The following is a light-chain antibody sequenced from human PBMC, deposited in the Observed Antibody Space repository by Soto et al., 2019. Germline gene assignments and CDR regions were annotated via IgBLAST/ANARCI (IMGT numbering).Light chain of an antibody. CDR2: EGS. V-gene: IGLV2-23*01. CDR3: CSYAGSSTAI. Sequence: QSVLTQPASVSGSPGQSITISCTGTSSDVGSDNLVSWYQQHPGKAPKLMIYEGSKRPSGVSNRFSGSKSGNTASLTISGLQAEDEAHYYCCSYAGSSTAIFGGGTKLTVL. CDR1: SSDVGSDNL. J-gene: IGLJ2*01.